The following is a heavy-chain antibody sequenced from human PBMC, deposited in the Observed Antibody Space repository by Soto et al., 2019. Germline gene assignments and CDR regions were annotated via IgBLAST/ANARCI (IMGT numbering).Heavy chain of an antibody. V-gene: IGHV3-30*18. D-gene: IGHD6-13*01. CDR2: ISYDGSNK. CDR1: GFTFSNYG. J-gene: IGHJ4*02. CDR3: AKDGDSSSWHAAY. Sequence: QVQLVESGGGVVQPGRSLRLSCAASGFTFSNYGMHWVRQAPGKGLEWVAVISYDGSNKYYADSVKGRFTISRDNSKNTLYLQMNSLRAEDTAVYYCAKDGDSSSWHAAYWGQGTLVTVSS.